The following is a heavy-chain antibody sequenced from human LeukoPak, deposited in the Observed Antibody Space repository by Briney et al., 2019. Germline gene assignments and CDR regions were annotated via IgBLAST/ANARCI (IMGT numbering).Heavy chain of an antibody. CDR2: IKQDGSEK. CDR3: ARGRRNADY. Sequence: PGGSLRLSCAASGFTFSSYWMTWVRQAPGKGLQWVANIKQDGSEKYYVDSVKGRFTISRDNAKNSLYLQMSSLRAEDTGLYFCARGRRNADYWGQGTLVTVSS. D-gene: IGHD1-14*01. CDR1: GFTFSSYW. J-gene: IGHJ4*02. V-gene: IGHV3-7*01.